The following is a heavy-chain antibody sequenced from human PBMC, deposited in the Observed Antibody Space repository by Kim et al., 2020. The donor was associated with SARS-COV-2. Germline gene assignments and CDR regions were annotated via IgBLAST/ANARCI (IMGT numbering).Heavy chain of an antibody. CDR1: GFTFSSYG. Sequence: GGSLRLSCAASGFTFSSYGMHWVRQAPGKGLEWVAVISYDGSNKYYADSVKGRFTISRDNSKNTLYLQMNSLRAEDTAVYYCARPRRGYCSSTSCYVGFWDYWGQRTLATVSS. V-gene: IGHV3-30*03. D-gene: IGHD2-2*01. J-gene: IGHJ4*02. CDR3: ARPRRGYCSSTSCYVGFWDY. CDR2: ISYDGSNK.